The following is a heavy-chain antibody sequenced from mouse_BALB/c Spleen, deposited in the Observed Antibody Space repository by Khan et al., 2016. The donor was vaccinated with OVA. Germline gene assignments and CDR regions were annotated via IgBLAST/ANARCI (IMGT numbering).Heavy chain of an antibody. V-gene: IGHV2-6-1*01. CDR3: ARHDRYFYAMDY. D-gene: IGHD2-14*01. Sequence: QVQLKQSGPGLVAPSQSLSITYTISGFSLTSYGVHWVRQPPGKGLEWLVVIWSDGSTTYNSALKSRLSITKDNSKSQVFLKMNSLQIDDTAMYYCARHDRYFYAMDYWGQGTSVTVSS. J-gene: IGHJ4*01. CDR1: GFSLTSYG. CDR2: IWSDGST.